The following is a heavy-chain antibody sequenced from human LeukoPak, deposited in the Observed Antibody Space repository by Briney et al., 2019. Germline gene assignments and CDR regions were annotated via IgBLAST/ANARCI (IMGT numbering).Heavy chain of an antibody. CDR1: GFTFSSYG. CDR2: ISYDGTNK. V-gene: IGHV3-30*18. Sequence: GGSLRLSCAVSGFTFSSYGMHWVRQAPGKGLEWVAVISYDGTNKYYAASVNGRFTISRDNSKNMLYLQMNSLRAEDTAVYYCAKDRAASGGNNYGTRGYFDYWAREPWSPSPQ. CDR3: AKDRAASGGNNYGTRGYFDY. J-gene: IGHJ4*02. D-gene: IGHD5-18*01.